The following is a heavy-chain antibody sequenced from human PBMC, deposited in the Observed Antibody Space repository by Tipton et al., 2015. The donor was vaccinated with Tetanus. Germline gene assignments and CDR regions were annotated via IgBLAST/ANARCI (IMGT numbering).Heavy chain of an antibody. Sequence: TLSLTCTVSGGPISTYYWSWIRQPPGKGLEWIGYIFYSGNTNYNPSLKTRVTISVDTSKNQFSLKLSSVTAADTAVYYCARDRGLTTGGGVGMDVWGQGTTVTVSS. CDR2: IFYSGNT. CDR1: GGPISTYY. D-gene: IGHD4-17*01. V-gene: IGHV4-59*01. CDR3: ARDRGLTTGGGVGMDV. J-gene: IGHJ6*02.